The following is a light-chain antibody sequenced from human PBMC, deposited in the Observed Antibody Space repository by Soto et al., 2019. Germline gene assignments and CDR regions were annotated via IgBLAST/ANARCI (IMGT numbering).Light chain of an antibody. V-gene: IGKV3-15*01. J-gene: IGKJ1*01. CDR2: VAS. Sequence: EIVMTQSPATLSVSPGERATLSCRASQSVSSNLAWYQQNTRQAPRLLIYVASTRATGIPARFSGSGSRTVFTLTISSLQSEDVAVYYCQQYNNWPPWTFGQGTKVEIK. CDR1: QSVSSN. CDR3: QQYNNWPPWT.